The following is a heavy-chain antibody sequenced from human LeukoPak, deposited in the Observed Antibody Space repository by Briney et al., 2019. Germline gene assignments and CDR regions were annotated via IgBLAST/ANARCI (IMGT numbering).Heavy chain of an antibody. Sequence: GGSLRLSCAASGFSFSNYEMNWVRQAPGKGLEWVSSISSSSSYIYYADSVKGRFTISRDNAKNTLYLQMNTLRAEDTAVYYCASDLKWELLQPFDYWGQGTLVTVSS. CDR1: GFSFSNYE. D-gene: IGHD1-26*01. V-gene: IGHV3-21*01. CDR2: ISSSSSYI. J-gene: IGHJ4*02. CDR3: ASDLKWELLQPFDY.